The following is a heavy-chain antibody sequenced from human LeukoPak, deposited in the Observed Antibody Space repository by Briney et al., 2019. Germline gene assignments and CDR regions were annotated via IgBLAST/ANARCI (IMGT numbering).Heavy chain of an antibody. CDR2: INPNSGGT. V-gene: IGHV1-2*02. CDR1: GYTFTGYY. CDR3: ASRPWFTAMDFFDY. D-gene: IGHD5-18*01. J-gene: IGHJ4*02. Sequence: ASVKVSCKASGYTFTGYYMHWVRQAPGQGLEWMGWINPNSGGTNYAQKFQGRVTMTRDTSISTAYMELSRLRSDDTAVYYCASRPWFTAMDFFDYWGQGTLVTVSS.